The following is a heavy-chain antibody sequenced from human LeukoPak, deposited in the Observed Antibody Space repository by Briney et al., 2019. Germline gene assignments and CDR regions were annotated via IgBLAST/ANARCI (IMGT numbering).Heavy chain of an antibody. J-gene: IGHJ4*02. CDR1: GVSLSSHG. V-gene: IGHV3-30*02. CDR2: TWSDGRSE. D-gene: IGHD1-26*01. CDR3: AKGGKWDVTPFDY. Sequence: QAGGSLRLSCVVSGVSLSSHGMHWVRQAPGKGLEWLTFTWSDGRSEYYADSVKGRFTISRDNTKNTLYLQVNSLRAEDTAVYYCAKGGKWDVTPFDYWGQGTLVTVSS.